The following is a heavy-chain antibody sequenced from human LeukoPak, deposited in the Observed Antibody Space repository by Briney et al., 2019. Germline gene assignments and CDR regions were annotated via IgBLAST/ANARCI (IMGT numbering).Heavy chain of an antibody. V-gene: IGHV1-18*01. J-gene: IGHJ1*01. CDR1: GYTFTSYG. Sequence: GASVKVSCKASGYTFTSYGISWVRQAPGQGLEWMGWISAYNGNTNYAQKLQGRVTMTTDTSTSTAYMELRSLRSDDTAVYYCAGANYDSSGYYTEHEYFQHWGQGTLVTVSS. CDR2: ISAYNGNT. D-gene: IGHD3-22*01. CDR3: AGANYDSSGYYTEHEYFQH.